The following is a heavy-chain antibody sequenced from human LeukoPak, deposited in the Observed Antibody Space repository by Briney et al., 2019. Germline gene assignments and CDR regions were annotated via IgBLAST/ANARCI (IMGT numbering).Heavy chain of an antibody. CDR3: AKWSGFGDS. Sequence: GGSLRLSCAASGFTFSDYYMSWVRQAPGKGLEWLSYISTSSTYTNYAHSVKGRFTISRDNAKNSLYLQMNSLRVEDTAVYYCAKWSGFGDSWGQGTLVTVSS. CDR1: GFTFSDYY. CDR2: ISTSSTYT. V-gene: IGHV3-11*03. D-gene: IGHD3-10*01. J-gene: IGHJ4*02.